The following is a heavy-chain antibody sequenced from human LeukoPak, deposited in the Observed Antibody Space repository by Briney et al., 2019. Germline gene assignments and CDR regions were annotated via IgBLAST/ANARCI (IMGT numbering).Heavy chain of an antibody. CDR3: ARHGAGLDS. V-gene: IGHV5-51*01. D-gene: IGHD3-10*01. CDR2: IYPGDPDT. Sequence: NRGESLKISCKDSGYSFNSNWIAWVRQMPGKGLEWMGIIYPGDPDTKYSPSFQGQVTISADKSISTAYLQWSSLKASDTAIYYCARHGAGLDSWGQGTPVTVSS. J-gene: IGHJ4*02. CDR1: GYSFNSNW.